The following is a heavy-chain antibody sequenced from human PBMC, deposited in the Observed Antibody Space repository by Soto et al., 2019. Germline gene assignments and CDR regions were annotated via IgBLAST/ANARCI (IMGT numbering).Heavy chain of an antibody. CDR1: GDSVSSNSAA. V-gene: IGHV6-1*01. Sequence: SQTLSLTCAISGDSVSSNSAAWNWIRQSPSRGLEWLGRTYYRSKWYNDYAVSVKSRITINPDTSKNQFSLQLNSVTPEDTAVYYCARDEQYGDYGPSEGPDWFDPWGQGTLVTVSS. CDR3: ARDEQYGDYGPSEGPDWFDP. D-gene: IGHD4-17*01. CDR2: TYYRSKWYN. J-gene: IGHJ5*02.